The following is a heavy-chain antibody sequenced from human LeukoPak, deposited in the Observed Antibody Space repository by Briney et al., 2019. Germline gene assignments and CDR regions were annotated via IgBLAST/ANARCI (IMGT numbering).Heavy chain of an antibody. Sequence: GGSLRLSCAASGFTFSNAWLSWVRQAPGKGLEWVGRIKSKTDGGTKDYAAPVKSRFIISRDDSKTTLYLQMNSLKTEDTAVYYCTTDSSRVDYWGQGTLVTVSS. J-gene: IGHJ4*02. D-gene: IGHD6-19*01. CDR1: GFTFSNAW. CDR2: IKSKTDGGTK. CDR3: TTDSSRVDY. V-gene: IGHV3-15*01.